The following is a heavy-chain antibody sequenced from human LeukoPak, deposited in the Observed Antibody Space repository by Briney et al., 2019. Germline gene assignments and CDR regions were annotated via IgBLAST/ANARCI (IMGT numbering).Heavy chain of an antibody. J-gene: IGHJ5*02. CDR2: INPDSGDT. D-gene: IGHD6-13*01. Sequence: GASVKVSCKASGYTFTGYYIHWVRQAPGQGLEWMGWINPDSGDTYYAQKFQGRVTMTRDTSITTAYMELSRLRFDDTAIYYCARRSRSSSLGDCFDPWGQGTLVTVSS. CDR3: ARRSRSSSLGDCFDP. CDR1: GYTFTGYY. V-gene: IGHV1-2*02.